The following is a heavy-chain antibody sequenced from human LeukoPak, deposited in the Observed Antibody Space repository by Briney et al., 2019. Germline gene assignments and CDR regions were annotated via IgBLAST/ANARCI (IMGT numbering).Heavy chain of an antibody. V-gene: IGHV3-66*01. CDR1: GFTVSSNY. D-gene: IGHD4-17*01. CDR2: IYSGGST. J-gene: IGHJ6*02. Sequence: GGSLRLSCAASGFTVSSNYMSWVRQAPGKGLEWVSVIYSGGSTYYADSVKGRFTISRDNSKNTLYLQMNSLRAEDTAVYYCARVTVTPSNYYYGMDVWGQGTTVTVSS. CDR3: ARVTVTPSNYYYGMDV.